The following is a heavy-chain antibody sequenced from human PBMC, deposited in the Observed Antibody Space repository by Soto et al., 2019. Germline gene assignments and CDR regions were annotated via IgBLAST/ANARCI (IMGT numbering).Heavy chain of an antibody. V-gene: IGHV3-7*01. J-gene: IGHJ3*01. CDR3: VSANIVGRPG. D-gene: IGHD6-6*01. CDR1: GFSFKTFW. CDR2: INQDESES. Sequence: EMQLVESGGGSVQLGASLRLSCAASGFSFKTFWMSWVRQAPGKGLEWVANINQDESESHYVDSVKGRFTISRDNAKSSVSLQMNDLRVEDTAVYYCVSANIVGRPGGGQGTMVTVSS.